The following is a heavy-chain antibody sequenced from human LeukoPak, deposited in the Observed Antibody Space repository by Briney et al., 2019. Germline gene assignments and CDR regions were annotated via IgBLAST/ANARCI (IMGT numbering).Heavy chain of an antibody. CDR2: TSGSGGST. D-gene: IGHD5-24*01. CDR3: AKDILRMATNSFDY. V-gene: IGHV3-23*01. Sequence: PGGSLRLPCAASGFTFSSYAMSWVRQAPGKGLEWVSATSGSGGSTYYSDSVKGRFTISRDNSKNTLYLQMNSLRAEDTAVYYCAKDILRMATNSFDYWGQGTLVTVSS. J-gene: IGHJ4*02. CDR1: GFTFSSYA.